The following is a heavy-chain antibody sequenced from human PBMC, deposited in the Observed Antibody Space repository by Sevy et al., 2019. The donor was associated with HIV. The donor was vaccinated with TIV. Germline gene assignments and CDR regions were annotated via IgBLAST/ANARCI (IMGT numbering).Heavy chain of an antibody. CDR1: GGSISSYY. CDR2: IYTSGST. V-gene: IGHV4-4*07. D-gene: IGHD3-22*01. Sequence: SETLSLTCTVSGGSISSYYWSWIRQPAGKGLEWIGRIYTSGSTNYNPSLKSRVTMSVDTSKNQFSLKLSSVTAADMAVYYCARDLSASITMIVEGAFDIWGQGTMVTVSS. J-gene: IGHJ3*02. CDR3: ARDLSASITMIVEGAFDI.